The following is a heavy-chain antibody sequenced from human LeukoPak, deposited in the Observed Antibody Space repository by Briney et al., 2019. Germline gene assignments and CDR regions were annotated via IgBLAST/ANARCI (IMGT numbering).Heavy chain of an antibody. V-gene: IGHV3-30-3*01. Sequence: PGGSLRLSCATSGFTFSNYAIHWVRQAPGKGLEWVADISFDGDNEYYADSVKGRFTLSRDNAKNSLYLQMNSLRAEDTAVYYCARDVSSGSPHAFDIWGQGTMVTVSS. D-gene: IGHD3-3*01. CDR1: GFTFSNYA. CDR3: ARDVSSGSPHAFDI. J-gene: IGHJ3*02. CDR2: ISFDGDNE.